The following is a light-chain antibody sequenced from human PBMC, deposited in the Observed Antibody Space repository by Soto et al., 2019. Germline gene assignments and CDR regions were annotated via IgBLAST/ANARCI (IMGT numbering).Light chain of an antibody. CDR2: GAS. Sequence: EIVLTQSPGTLSLSPGERATLSCRASQSVSSSFLAWYQQKPGQAPRLLIYGASNRATGIPDRFSGSGSGTDFPLTISRLEHEDFAVYYCQQYVTSPWAFGQGTKVAIE. CDR1: QSVSSSF. CDR3: QQYVTSPWA. V-gene: IGKV3-20*01. J-gene: IGKJ1*01.